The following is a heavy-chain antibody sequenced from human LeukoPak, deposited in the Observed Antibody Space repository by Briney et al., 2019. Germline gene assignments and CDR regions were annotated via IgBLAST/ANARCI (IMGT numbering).Heavy chain of an antibody. J-gene: IGHJ6*03. V-gene: IGHV1-8*02. Sequence: GASVKVSCKASGYTFTGYYMHWVRQAPGQGLEWMGWMNPNSGNTGYAQKFQGRVTMTRNTSISTAYMELSSLRSEDTAVYYCARGRTVGLRRASGYYMDVWGKGTTVTISS. CDR3: ARGRTVGLRRASGYYMDV. CDR2: MNPNSGNT. D-gene: IGHD4-17*01. CDR1: GYTFTGYY.